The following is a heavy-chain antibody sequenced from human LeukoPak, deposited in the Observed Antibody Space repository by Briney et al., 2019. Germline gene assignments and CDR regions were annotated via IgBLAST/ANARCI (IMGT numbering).Heavy chain of an antibody. CDR3: AREDPGGAFDV. Sequence: GASVKVSCKAPGYTFTNYAISWVRQAPGQGLEWVGWIGTYNGSPDYAQSLQGRVTMTTDTSTSTAYMELRSLKSEDTAVYYCAREDPGGAFDVWGRGTVVTVSS. CDR1: GYTFTNYA. V-gene: IGHV1-18*01. D-gene: IGHD3-16*01. J-gene: IGHJ3*01. CDR2: IGTYNGSP.